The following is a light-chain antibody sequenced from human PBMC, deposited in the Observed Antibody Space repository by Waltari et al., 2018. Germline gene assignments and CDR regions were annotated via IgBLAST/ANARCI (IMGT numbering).Light chain of an antibody. CDR1: QTISSNY. J-gene: IGKJ3*01. V-gene: IGKV3-20*01. CDR2: GAS. CDR3: QQYASLPLT. Sequence: ESILTQSPGTLPLSPGERATLSCRATQTISSNYLAWYQQKPGQAPRLLIYGASARASGVPDRFSGSGSGADFTLTISRLEPEDFAVYYCQQYASLPLTFGPGTKVDI.